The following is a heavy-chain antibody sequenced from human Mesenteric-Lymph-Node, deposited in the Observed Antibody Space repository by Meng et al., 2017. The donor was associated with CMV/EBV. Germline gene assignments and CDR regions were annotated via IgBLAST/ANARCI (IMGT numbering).Heavy chain of an antibody. V-gene: IGHV3-7*03. Sequence: GESLKISCAASGFNFNIFSMSWVRQAPGKGLEWVASIRQDGSEKYYVDFVKGRFTISRDSAKNSLYLQMNSLRPEDTAFYYCAKDKWTGTTTAFDYWGQGTVVTVSS. D-gene: IGHD1-1*01. CDR3: AKDKWTGTTTAFDY. CDR2: IRQDGSEK. CDR1: GFNFNIFS. J-gene: IGHJ4*02.